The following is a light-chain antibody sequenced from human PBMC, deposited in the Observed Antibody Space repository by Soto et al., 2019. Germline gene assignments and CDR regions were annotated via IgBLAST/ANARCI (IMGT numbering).Light chain of an antibody. V-gene: IGKV3-20*01. CDR1: YSVSSTY. Sequence: EIALTQSPGTLSLSPGERATLSCRASYSVSSTYIAWYQQNPGQAPRLLIYGASSSATGIPDRFSGSGSGTHFTITISRLEAEDFAVYFCQQYGRSPPFTFGRGTKVEIK. CDR3: QQYGRSPPFT. CDR2: GAS. J-gene: IGKJ2*01.